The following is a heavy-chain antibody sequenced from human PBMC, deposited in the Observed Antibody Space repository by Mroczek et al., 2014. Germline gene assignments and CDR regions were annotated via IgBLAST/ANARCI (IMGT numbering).Heavy chain of an antibody. J-gene: IGHJ3*02. CDR3: TRGYSGKPVYAFDI. Sequence: EVQLVETGGGLVQPGGSLRLSCAASGFTFSDQYIDWVRQAPGKGLEWVGRSGNKADSYTTEYAASVKGRFTISRDDSKNFLYLQMNSLKPEDTAVYHCTRGYSGKPVYAFDIWGQGTMVTVSS. V-gene: IGHV3-72*01. D-gene: IGHD1-26*01. CDR1: GFTFSDQY. CDR2: SGNKADSYTT.